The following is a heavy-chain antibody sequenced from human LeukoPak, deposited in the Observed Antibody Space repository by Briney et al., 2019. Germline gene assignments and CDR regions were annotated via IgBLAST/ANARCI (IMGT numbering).Heavy chain of an antibody. D-gene: IGHD3-9*01. CDR1: GFTFSSYW. Sequence: GGSLRLSCAASGFTFSSYWMSWVRQAPGKGLEWVANIKQDGSEKYYVDSVKGRFTISRDNAKNSLYLQMNSLRAEDTAVYYCARENYDILTGYYKPFFDYWGQGTLVTVSS. CDR3: ARENYDILTGYYKPFFDY. V-gene: IGHV3-7*01. CDR2: IKQDGSEK. J-gene: IGHJ4*02.